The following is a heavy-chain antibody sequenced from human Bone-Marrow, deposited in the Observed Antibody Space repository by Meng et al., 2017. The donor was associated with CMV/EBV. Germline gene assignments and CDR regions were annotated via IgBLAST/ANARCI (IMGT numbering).Heavy chain of an antibody. CDR1: GFIFSSSG. J-gene: IGHJ4*02. CDR3: TRSYTTSRDYYFAY. V-gene: IGHV3-15*01. D-gene: IGHD3-10*01. CDR2: IKSKTDGGTT. Sequence: GGSLRLSCGTSGFIFSSSGMHWVRQAPGKGLEWVGRIKSKTDGGTTDYAAPVKGRFTISRDDSKNTLYLQMNSLKSEDTAVYYCTRSYTTSRDYYFAYWGPGQRVTGAS.